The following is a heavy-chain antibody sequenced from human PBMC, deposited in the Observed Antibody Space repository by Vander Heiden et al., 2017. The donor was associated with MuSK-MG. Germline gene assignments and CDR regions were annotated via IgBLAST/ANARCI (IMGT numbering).Heavy chain of an antibody. V-gene: IGHV4-34*01. Sequence: QVQLQQWGAGLLKPSETLSLTCSVYGWSFSGYVWSWLRQPQGKGLEWIGEINHSGSTNYNPSLKSRVPLSVDTSKNQFSLKLSSVTAADTAVYYCARGRGDYGIYCSGCSCYSFDAFDIWGQGTMVTVSS. CDR2: INHSGST. J-gene: IGHJ3*02. CDR3: ARGRGDYGIYCSGCSCYSFDAFDI. D-gene: IGHD2-15*01. CDR1: GWSFSGYV.